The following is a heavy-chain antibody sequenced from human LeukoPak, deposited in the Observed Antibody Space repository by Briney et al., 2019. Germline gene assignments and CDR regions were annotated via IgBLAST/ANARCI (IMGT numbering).Heavy chain of an antibody. D-gene: IGHD2-2*01. CDR2: IYTSGST. CDR1: GGSISSYY. J-gene: IGHJ5*02. Sequence: SETLSLTCTVSGGSISSYYWSWIRQPVGKGLEWIGRIYTSGSTNYNPSLKSRVTMSVDTSKNQFSLKLSSVTAADTAVYYCARDVGVGYCSSTSCYFWFDPWGQGTLVTVSS. V-gene: IGHV4-4*07. CDR3: ARDVGVGYCSSTSCYFWFDP.